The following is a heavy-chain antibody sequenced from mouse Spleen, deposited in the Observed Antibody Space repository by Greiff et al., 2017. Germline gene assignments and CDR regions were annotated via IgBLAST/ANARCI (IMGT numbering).Heavy chain of an antibody. J-gene: IGHJ2*01. Sequence: QVQLQQPGAELVKPGASVKLSCKASGYTFTSYWMQWVKQRPGQGLEWIGEIDPSDSYTNYNQKFKGKATLTVDTSSSTAYMQLSSLTSEDSAVYYCAREREGYWGQGTTLTVSS. CDR1: GYTFTSYW. V-gene: IGHV1-50*01. CDR2: IDPSDSYT. CDR3: AREREGY.